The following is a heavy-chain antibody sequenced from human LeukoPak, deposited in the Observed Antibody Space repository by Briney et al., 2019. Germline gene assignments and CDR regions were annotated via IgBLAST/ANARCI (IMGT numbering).Heavy chain of an antibody. J-gene: IGHJ6*04. D-gene: IGHD3-9*01. CDR3: ARFTFGKLRYFVWQPQSGMDV. CDR1: GFTFSSYE. CDR2: ISSSGSTI. Sequence: GGSLRLSCAASGFTFSSYEMNWVRQAPGKGLEWVSYISSSGSTIYYADSVKGRFTISRDNAKNSLYLQMNSLRAEDTAVYYCARFTFGKLRYFVWQPQSGMDVWGKGTTVTVSS. V-gene: IGHV3-48*03.